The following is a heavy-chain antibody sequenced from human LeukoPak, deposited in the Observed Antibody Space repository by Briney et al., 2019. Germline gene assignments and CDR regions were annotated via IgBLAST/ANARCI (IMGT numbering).Heavy chain of an antibody. Sequence: SVKVSCKASGGTFSSYAISWVRQAPGQGLEWMGRIIPIFGTANYAQKFQGRVTITTDESTSTAYMELSSLRSEDTAVYYCARARYYDSSGYPDYWGQGTLVTVSS. V-gene: IGHV1-69*05. CDR3: ARARYYDSSGYPDY. D-gene: IGHD3-22*01. J-gene: IGHJ4*02. CDR1: GGTFSSYA. CDR2: IIPIFGTA.